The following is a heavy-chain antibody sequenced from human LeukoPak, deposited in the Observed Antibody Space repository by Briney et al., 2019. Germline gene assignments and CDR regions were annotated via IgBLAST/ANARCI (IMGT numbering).Heavy chain of an antibody. D-gene: IGHD3-10*01. CDR1: GFTFSFYA. CDR3: AKALEGFGVYYFDY. V-gene: IGHV3-23*01. Sequence: GSLRLSCAASGFTFSFYAMTWVRQAPGKGLEWVSAISANGVGTYYADSLKGRFTISRDNSKNTLYLQMNSLRAEDTAVYYCAKALEGFGVYYFDYWGQGTLVTVSS. J-gene: IGHJ4*02. CDR2: ISANGVGT.